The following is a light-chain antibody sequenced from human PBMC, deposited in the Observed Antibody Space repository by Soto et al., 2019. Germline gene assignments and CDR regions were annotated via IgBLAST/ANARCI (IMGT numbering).Light chain of an antibody. Sequence: DIQMTQSPSSLSASVVDRVTVSCRASQTVSNYLHWYLQKPGKAPKLLIYDASSLESGVPSRFSGSGSGTEFTLTISSLQPDDFATYYCQQYNSYSGTFGQGTKVDIK. CDR3: QQYNSYSGT. CDR2: DAS. CDR1: QTVSNY. V-gene: IGKV1-5*01. J-gene: IGKJ1*01.